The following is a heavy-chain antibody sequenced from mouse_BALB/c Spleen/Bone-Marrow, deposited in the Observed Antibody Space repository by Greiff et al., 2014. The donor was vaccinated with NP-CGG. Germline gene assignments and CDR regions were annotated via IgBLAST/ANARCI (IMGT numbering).Heavy chain of an antibody. V-gene: IGHV5-17*02. J-gene: IGHJ1*01. D-gene: IGHD2-1*01. Sequence: DVMLVESGGGLVQPGGSRKLSCAASGFTFSSFGMHWVRQAPEKGLEWVAYISSGSSTIYYADTVKGRFTISRDSPKNTLFLQMTSLRSEDTAMYYCARYYGNYSGYFDVWGAGTTVTVSS. CDR2: ISSGSSTI. CDR3: ARYYGNYSGYFDV. CDR1: GFTFSSFG.